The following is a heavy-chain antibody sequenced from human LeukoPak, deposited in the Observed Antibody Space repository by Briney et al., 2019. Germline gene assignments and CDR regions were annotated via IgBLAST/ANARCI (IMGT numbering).Heavy chain of an antibody. CDR2: INPNSGGT. D-gene: IGHD6-13*01. Sequence: ASVKVSCKASGGTFSNYAISWVRRAPGQGLEWMGWINPNSGGTNYAQKFQGRVTMTRDTSISTAYMELSRLRSDDTAVYYCARTHSSSWYEGFDPWGQGTLVTVSS. V-gene: IGHV1-2*02. J-gene: IGHJ5*02. CDR3: ARTHSSSWYEGFDP. CDR1: GGTFSNYA.